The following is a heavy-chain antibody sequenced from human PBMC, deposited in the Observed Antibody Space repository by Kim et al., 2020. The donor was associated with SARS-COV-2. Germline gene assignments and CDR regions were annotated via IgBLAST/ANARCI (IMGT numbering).Heavy chain of an antibody. V-gene: IGHV3-21*01. CDR3: TRDHLQRLVDYEEYYGMDV. Sequence: GGSLRLSCATSGFISSLFSINWVRQAPGKGLEWVASISSSSVYIAYAESVKGRFTISREDHLVYLQMSLLRGEDTAVYYCTRDHLQRLVDYEEYYGMDV. D-gene: IGHD3-16*01. J-gene: IGHJ6*01. CDR2: ISSSSVYI. CDR1: GFISSLFS.